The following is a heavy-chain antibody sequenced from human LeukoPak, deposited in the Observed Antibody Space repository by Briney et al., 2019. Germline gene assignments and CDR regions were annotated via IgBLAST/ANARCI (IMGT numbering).Heavy chain of an antibody. D-gene: IGHD6-19*01. CDR1: GGSSSSGSYC. Sequence: PSQTLSLTCTVSGGSSSSGSYCWSWIRQPAGKGLEWIGRIYTSGSTNYNPSLKSRVTISVDTSKNQFSLKLSSVTAADTAVYYCAREVIAVAGTGNFDYWGQGTLVTVSS. CDR3: AREVIAVAGTGNFDY. CDR2: IYTSGST. V-gene: IGHV4-61*02. J-gene: IGHJ4*02.